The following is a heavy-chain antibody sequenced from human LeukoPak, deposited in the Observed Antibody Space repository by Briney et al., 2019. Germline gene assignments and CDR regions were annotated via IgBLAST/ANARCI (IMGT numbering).Heavy chain of an antibody. V-gene: IGHV3-23*01. CDR2: VSGSGGST. Sequence: GGSLRLSCAASGFSFSNYAMSWVRQAPGKGLEWVSGVSGSGGSTVHADPVKGRFTISRDNSKNTMYLQMNSLRAEDTAVYYCARGNSLLRPRSSGWGGAFGIWGQGRMVTVSS. D-gene: IGHD6-19*01. CDR3: ARGNSLLRPRSSGWGGAFGI. J-gene: IGHJ3*02. CDR1: GFSFSNYA.